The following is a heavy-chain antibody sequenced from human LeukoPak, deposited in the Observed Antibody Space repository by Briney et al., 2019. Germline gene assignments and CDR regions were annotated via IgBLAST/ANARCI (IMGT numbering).Heavy chain of an antibody. Sequence: GGSLRLSCAASGFIFSTYEINWVRQAPGKGLEWVSCISTSGDTTYYADSVEGRFTVSRDNAKNSLFMQMNSLGAEDTGIYYCARGAGYVFDYWGQGTLVAISS. D-gene: IGHD2-15*01. CDR2: ISTSGDTT. J-gene: IGHJ4*02. CDR1: GFIFSTYE. V-gene: IGHV3-48*03. CDR3: ARGAGYVFDY.